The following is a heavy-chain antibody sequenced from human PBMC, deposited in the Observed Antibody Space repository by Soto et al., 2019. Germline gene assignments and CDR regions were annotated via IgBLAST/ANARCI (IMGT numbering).Heavy chain of an antibody. J-gene: IGHJ6*02. D-gene: IGHD5-18*01. V-gene: IGHV1-58*01. CDR1: GFTFTSSA. Sequence: SVKVSCKASGFTFTSSAVQWVRQARGQRLEWIGWIVVGSGNTNYAQKFQERVTITRDMSTSTAYMELSSLRSEDTAVYYCAADTDTAMVHYYYYGMDVWGQGTTVTVSS. CDR2: IVVGSGNT. CDR3: AADTDTAMVHYYYYGMDV.